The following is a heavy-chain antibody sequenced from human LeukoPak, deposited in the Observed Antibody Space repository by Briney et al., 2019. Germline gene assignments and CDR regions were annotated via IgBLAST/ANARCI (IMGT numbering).Heavy chain of an antibody. V-gene: IGHV4-34*01. Sequence: SETLSLTCAVYGGSFSGYYWSWIRQPPGKGLEWIGEINHSGSTNYNPSLKSRVTISVDTFKNQFSLKLSSVTAADTAAYYCAGAYRGLGPWGQGTLVTVSS. CDR2: INHSGST. D-gene: IGHD1-14*01. CDR3: AGAYRGLGP. J-gene: IGHJ5*02. CDR1: GGSFSGYY.